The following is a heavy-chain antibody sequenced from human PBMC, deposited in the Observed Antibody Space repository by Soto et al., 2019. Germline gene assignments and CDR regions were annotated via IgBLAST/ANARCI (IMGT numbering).Heavy chain of an antibody. Sequence: PSQTLSLTCAISGDSVSSNSAAWNWIRQSPSRGLGWLGRTYYSSKWFNNYALSVKSRITINPDTSKNQSSLQLDSVTPEDTAVYYSARGDQGFDYWGKGTLVTVSS. J-gene: IGHJ4*02. V-gene: IGHV6-1*01. D-gene: IGHD3-16*01. CDR1: GDSVSSNSAA. CDR3: ARGDQGFDY. CDR2: TYYSSKWFN.